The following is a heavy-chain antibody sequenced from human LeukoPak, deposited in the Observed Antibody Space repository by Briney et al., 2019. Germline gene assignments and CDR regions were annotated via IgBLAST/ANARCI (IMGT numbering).Heavy chain of an antibody. CDR3: AKDRGSSGWFPDY. D-gene: IGHD6-19*01. CDR1: GFTFSSYV. V-gene: IGHV3-23*01. CDR2: ISGSGVST. J-gene: IGHJ4*02. Sequence: GGSLRLSCAASGFTFSSYVMRWVRQAPGKGLEWVSGISGSGVSTYYADSVKGRFTISRDNSKNTLYLQVNSLRADDTAVYYCAKDRGSSGWFPDYWGQGTLVTVSS.